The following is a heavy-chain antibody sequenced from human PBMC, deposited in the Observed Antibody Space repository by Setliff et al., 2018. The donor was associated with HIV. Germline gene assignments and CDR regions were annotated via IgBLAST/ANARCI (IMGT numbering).Heavy chain of an antibody. J-gene: IGHJ4*02. D-gene: IGHD3-22*01. CDR2: ISYDGSNK. Sequence: PGGSLRLSCAASGFTFSSYAMHWVRQAPGKGLEWVAVISYDGSNKYYADSVKGRFTISRDNSKNTLYLQMNSLRAEDTAVYYCARAWAEYYYDSSGPDYWGRGILVTVSS. CDR1: GFTFSSYA. V-gene: IGHV3-30*01. CDR3: ARAWAEYYYDSSGPDY.